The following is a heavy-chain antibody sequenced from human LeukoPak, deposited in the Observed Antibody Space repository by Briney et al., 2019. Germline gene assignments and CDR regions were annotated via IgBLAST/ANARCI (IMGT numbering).Heavy chain of an antibody. J-gene: IGHJ4*02. D-gene: IGHD3-22*01. Sequence: GGSLRLSCAASGFTFSSYSMNWVRQAPGKGLEWVSYISSSSSTIYYADSVKGRFTISRDNAKNSLYLQMNSLRAEDTAVYYCAINRGYYYDSSGLDYWGQGTLVTVSS. CDR3: AINRGYYYDSSGLDY. CDR2: ISSSSSTI. CDR1: GFTFSSYS. V-gene: IGHV3-48*01.